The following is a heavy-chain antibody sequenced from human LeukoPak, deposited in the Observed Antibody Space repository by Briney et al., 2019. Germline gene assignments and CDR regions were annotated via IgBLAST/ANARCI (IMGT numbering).Heavy chain of an antibody. Sequence: GASVKVSCKASGGTFISYAISWVRQAPGQGLEWMGGIIPIFGTANYAQKFQGRVTITADESTSTAYMELSSLRSEDTAVYYCARHALPGYSSGWYWDYWGQGTLVTVSS. CDR3: ARHALPGYSSGWYWDY. CDR1: GGTFISYA. V-gene: IGHV1-69*13. D-gene: IGHD6-19*01. J-gene: IGHJ4*02. CDR2: IIPIFGTA.